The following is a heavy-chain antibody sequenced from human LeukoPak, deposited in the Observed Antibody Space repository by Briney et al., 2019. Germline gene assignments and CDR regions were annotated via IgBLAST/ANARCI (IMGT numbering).Heavy chain of an antibody. Sequence: ASVTVSFTASGYTFTSYGISWVRQAPGQGLEWMGWISAYNGNTNYAQKLQGRVTMTTDTSTSTAYMELRRLRSDDTAVYYCARDSPPSWYFDLWGRGTLVTVSS. V-gene: IGHV1-18*01. J-gene: IGHJ2*01. CDR1: GYTFTSYG. CDR2: ISAYNGNT. CDR3: ARDSPPSWYFDL.